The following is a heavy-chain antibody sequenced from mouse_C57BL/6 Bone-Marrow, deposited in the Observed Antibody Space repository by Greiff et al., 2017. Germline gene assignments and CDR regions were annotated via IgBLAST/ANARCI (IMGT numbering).Heavy chain of an antibody. CDR1: GYTFTSYW. V-gene: IGHV1-59*01. CDR2: IDPSDSYT. Sequence: VQLQQPGAELVRPGTSVKLSCKASGYTFTSYWMHWVKQRPGQGLEWIGVIDPSDSYTNYNQKFKGKATLTVDTSSSTAYMQHSSLTSEDAAVYYCTKLGDMDCWGKGTSVTVSS. J-gene: IGHJ4*01. CDR3: TKLGDMDC. D-gene: IGHD4-1*01.